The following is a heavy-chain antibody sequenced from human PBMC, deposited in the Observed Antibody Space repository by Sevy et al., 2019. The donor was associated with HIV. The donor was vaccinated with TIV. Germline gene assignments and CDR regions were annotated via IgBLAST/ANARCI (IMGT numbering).Heavy chain of an antibody. V-gene: IGHV3-23*01. Sequence: GGSLRLSCAASGFTFTSYAMYWVRQAPGKGLEWVAAISGSGQSSFYADSVKGRFTVSRDRSKNTLFLQMDSLRVEDTAVYYCAKGGIDSGIYGSNWFDFWGQGTPVTVSS. D-gene: IGHD2-15*01. CDR2: ISGSGQSS. CDR1: GFTFTSYA. CDR3: AKGGIDSGIYGSNWFDF. J-gene: IGHJ5*01.